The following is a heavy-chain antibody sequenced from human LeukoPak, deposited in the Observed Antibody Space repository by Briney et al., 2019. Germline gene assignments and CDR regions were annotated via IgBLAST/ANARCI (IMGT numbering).Heavy chain of an antibody. CDR2: INAGNGNT. CDR3: ARDLGLPGLGDY. V-gene: IGHV1-3*01. D-gene: IGHD3/OR15-3a*01. CDR1: GYTFTSYA. J-gene: IGHJ4*02. Sequence: ASVEVSCKASGYTFTSYAMHWVRQAPGQRLEWMGWINAGNGNTKYSQKFQGRVTMTRDTSTSTVYMELSSLRSEDTAVYYCARDLGLPGLGDYWGQGTLVTVSS.